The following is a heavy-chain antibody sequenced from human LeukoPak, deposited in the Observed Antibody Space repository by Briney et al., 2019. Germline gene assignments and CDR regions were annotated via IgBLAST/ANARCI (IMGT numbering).Heavy chain of an antibody. Sequence: SGTLSLTCTVSGGSISSYYWSWIRQPPGKGLEWIGYTYYSGSTNYNPSLKSRVTISVDTSKNQFSLKLSSVTAADTAVYYCAREVAGTGFDYWGQGTLVTVSS. J-gene: IGHJ4*02. CDR2: TYYSGST. CDR3: AREVAGTGFDY. D-gene: IGHD6-19*01. V-gene: IGHV4-59*01. CDR1: GGSISSYY.